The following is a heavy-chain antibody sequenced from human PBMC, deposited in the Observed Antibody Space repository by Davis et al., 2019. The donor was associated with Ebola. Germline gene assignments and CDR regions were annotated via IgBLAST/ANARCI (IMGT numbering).Heavy chain of an antibody. Sequence: PSETLSLTCTVSGGSISSSSYYWSWIRQPPGKGLEWIGYIYYSGSTNYNPSLKSRVTISVDTSKNQFSLKLSSVTAADTAVYYCARAHYGDYWLTWFDPWGQGTLVTVSS. CDR2: IYYSGST. V-gene: IGHV4-61*01. CDR3: ARAHYGDYWLTWFDP. CDR1: GGSISSSSYY. D-gene: IGHD4-17*01. J-gene: IGHJ5*02.